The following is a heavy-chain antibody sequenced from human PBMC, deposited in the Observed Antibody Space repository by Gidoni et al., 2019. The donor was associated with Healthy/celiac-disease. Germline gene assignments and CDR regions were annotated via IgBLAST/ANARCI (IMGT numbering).Heavy chain of an antibody. CDR1: GGSISSSSYY. V-gene: IGHV4-39*01. D-gene: IGHD6-19*01. CDR3: AHSSGWYGEGY. CDR2: IYYSGST. Sequence: QLQLQESGPGLVKPSETLSLTCTVPGGSISSSSYYWGWIRQPPGKGLEWIGSIYYSGSTYYNPSLKSRVTISVDTSKNQFSLKLSSVTAADTAVYYCAHSSGWYGEGYWGQGTLVTVSS. J-gene: IGHJ4*02.